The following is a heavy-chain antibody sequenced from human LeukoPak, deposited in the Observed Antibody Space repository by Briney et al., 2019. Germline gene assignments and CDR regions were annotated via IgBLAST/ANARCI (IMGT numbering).Heavy chain of an antibody. Sequence: SETMSLTCTVSGASITNSRYYWGWLRQPPGKGLEWIGNVAYGGDTYYNPSLRSRITISADTSNNHFSLQLRSVTATDTAVYYCARATGLRDFSENFYFDSWGQRAMVTVSS. D-gene: IGHD4-11*01. CDR2: VAYGGDT. CDR3: ARATGLRDFSENFYFDS. V-gene: IGHV4-39*02. J-gene: IGHJ4*02. CDR1: GASITNSRYY.